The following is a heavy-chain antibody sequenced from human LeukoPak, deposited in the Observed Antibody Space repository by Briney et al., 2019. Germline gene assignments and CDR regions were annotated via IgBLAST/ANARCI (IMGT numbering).Heavy chain of an antibody. D-gene: IGHD3-16*01. V-gene: IGHV3-48*03. J-gene: IGHJ4*02. CDR2: ISSSGSTI. CDR3: AGGTPEEDY. Sequence: PGGSLRLSCAASGFTFSSYEMNWVRPAPGKGLEWVSYISSSGSTIYYADSVKGRFTISRDNAKNSLYLQMNSLRAEDTAVYYCAGGTPEEDYWGQGALVTVSS. CDR1: GFTFSSYE.